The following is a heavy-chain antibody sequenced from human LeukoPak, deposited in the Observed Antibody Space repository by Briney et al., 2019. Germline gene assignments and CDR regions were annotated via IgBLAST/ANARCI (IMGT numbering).Heavy chain of an antibody. V-gene: IGHV1-69*05. D-gene: IGHD3-10*01. J-gene: IGHJ4*02. CDR1: GGTFSSYA. CDR3: ASGDYYGYASLDY. CDR2: IIPIFGTA. Sequence: SVKVSCKASGGTFSSYAISWVRQAPGQGLEWMGRIIPIFGTANYAQKFQGRVTITTDESTSTAYMELRSLRSEDTAVYYCASGDYYGYASLDYWGQGTLVTVSS.